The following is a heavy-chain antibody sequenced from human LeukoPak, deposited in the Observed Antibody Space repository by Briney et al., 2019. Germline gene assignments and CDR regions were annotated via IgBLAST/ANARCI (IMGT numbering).Heavy chain of an antibody. J-gene: IGHJ4*02. D-gene: IGHD2-2*01. Sequence: ASVKVSCKASGYTFTSYYMHWVRQAPGQGLEWMGIINPSGGSTSYAQKFQGRVTMTRDTSTSTVYMELRSLRSEDTAVYYCARADCSSTSCFLFDYWGQGTLVTVAS. CDR2: INPSGGST. CDR3: ARADCSSTSCFLFDY. V-gene: IGHV1-46*01. CDR1: GYTFTSYY.